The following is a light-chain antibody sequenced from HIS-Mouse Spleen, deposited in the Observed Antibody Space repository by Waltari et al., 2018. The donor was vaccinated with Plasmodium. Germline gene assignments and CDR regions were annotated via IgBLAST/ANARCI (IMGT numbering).Light chain of an antibody. CDR1: SGHSSYA. J-gene: IGLJ2*01. CDR2: LNSDGSH. Sequence: QLVLTQSPSASASLGASVKLTCTLSSGHSSYAIAWHQQQPEKGPRYLMTLNSDGSHSKGDGLPDRVSGSSSGAERYLTIASRQSEDEADYYCQTWGTGMGVFGGGTKLTVL. CDR3: QTWGTGMGV. V-gene: IGLV4-69*01.